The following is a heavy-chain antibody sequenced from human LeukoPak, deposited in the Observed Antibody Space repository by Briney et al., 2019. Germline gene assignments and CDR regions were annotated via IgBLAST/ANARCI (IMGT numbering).Heavy chain of an antibody. D-gene: IGHD3-10*01. CDR3: AGQISVWFGDYYYGMDV. J-gene: IGHJ6*02. V-gene: IGHV4-59*08. CDR2: IYYSGST. Sequence: PSETLSLTCTVSGGSISSYYWSWIRQPAGKGLEWIGRIYYSGSTNYNPSLKSRVTISVDTSKNQFSLKLSSVTAADTAVYYCAGQISVWFGDYYYGMDVWGQGTTVTVSS. CDR1: GGSISSYY.